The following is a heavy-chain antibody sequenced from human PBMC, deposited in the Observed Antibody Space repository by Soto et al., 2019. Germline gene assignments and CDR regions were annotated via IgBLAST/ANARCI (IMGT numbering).Heavy chain of an antibody. J-gene: IGHJ6*02. CDR3: AKESGYYDFRSGYYPYYYGMDV. CDR1: GFTFSSYA. Sequence: EVQLLESGGGLVQPGGSLRLSCAASGFTFSSYAMSWVRQAPGKGLEWVSAISGSGGSTYYADSVKGRFTISRDNSKNTLYLQMNSLRAEDTAVYYCAKESGYYDFRSGYYPYYYGMDVWGQGTTVTVSS. CDR2: ISGSGGST. V-gene: IGHV3-23*01. D-gene: IGHD3-3*01.